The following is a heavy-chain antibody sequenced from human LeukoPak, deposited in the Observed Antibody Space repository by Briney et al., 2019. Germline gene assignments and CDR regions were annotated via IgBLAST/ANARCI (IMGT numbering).Heavy chain of an antibody. CDR2: INTDGSTT. J-gene: IGHJ4*02. D-gene: IGHD1/OR15-1a*01. V-gene: IGHV3-74*01. CDR3: ARWSTTPDTEAGDY. CDR1: GFTFSNYW. Sequence: GGSLRLSCAASGFTFSNYWIHWVRQAPGKGLVWVSRINTDGSTTTYADSVKGRFSISRDNAKNTVYLQMNNLRAEDTAVYFCARWSTTPDTEAGDYWGQGTLVTVSS.